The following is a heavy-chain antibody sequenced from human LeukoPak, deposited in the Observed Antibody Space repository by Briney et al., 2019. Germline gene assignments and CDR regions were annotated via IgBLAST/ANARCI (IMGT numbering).Heavy chain of an antibody. CDR1: GFTFSSYN. CDR3: ARFIAAPYYFDY. Sequence: GGSLRLSCAASGFTFSSYNMNWVRQAPGKGLEWVSFISSSRSYIYYADSVKGRFTISRDNAKNSLYLQMNSLRAEDTAVYYCARFIAAPYYFDYWGRGTLVTVSS. D-gene: IGHD6-13*01. CDR2: ISSSRSYI. J-gene: IGHJ4*02. V-gene: IGHV3-21*01.